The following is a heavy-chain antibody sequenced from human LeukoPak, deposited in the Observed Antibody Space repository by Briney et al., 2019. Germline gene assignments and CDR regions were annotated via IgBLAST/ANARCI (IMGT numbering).Heavy chain of an antibody. V-gene: IGHV5-51*01. D-gene: IGHD5-24*01. J-gene: IGHJ6*02. CDR3: ARLGGVATIGYSYYYYGMDV. CDR1: GYSFNTYW. Sequence: GESLKISCRGSGYSFNTYWIGWVRQMPGKGLEWMGIIYPGDSDTRYSPSFQGQVTISADKSISTAYLQWSSLKASDTAMYYCARLGGVATIGYSYYYYGMDVWGQGTTVTVSS. CDR2: IYPGDSDT.